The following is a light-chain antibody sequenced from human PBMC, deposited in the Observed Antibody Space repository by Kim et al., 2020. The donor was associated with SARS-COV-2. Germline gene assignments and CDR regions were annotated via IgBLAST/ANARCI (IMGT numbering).Light chain of an antibody. CDR2: GAS. CDR3: QQYGNSSWT. J-gene: IGKJ1*01. CDR1: QSVSSFY. V-gene: IGKV3-20*01. Sequence: SPGERAALSCRVSQSVSSFYLVWYQQKPGQAPRLLIYGASTRATGIPDRFSGSGSGTDFTLTISRLEPEDFAVYFCQQYGNSSWTFGQGTKVDIK.